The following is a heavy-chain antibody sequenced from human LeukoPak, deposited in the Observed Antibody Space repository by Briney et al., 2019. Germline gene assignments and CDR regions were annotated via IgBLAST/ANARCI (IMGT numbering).Heavy chain of an antibody. CDR2: IYYSST. CDR3: ARSNSGSTGGAFDI. V-gene: IGHV4-59*08. Sequence: SETLSLTCTVSGDSISSYYWSWIRQPPGKGLEWIAYIYYSSTNYNPSLYSRVTISVDTSKNQFSLQLRSVTAADTAVYYCARSNSGSTGGAFDIWGQGTTVTVSS. CDR1: GDSISSYY. J-gene: IGHJ3*02. D-gene: IGHD3-10*01.